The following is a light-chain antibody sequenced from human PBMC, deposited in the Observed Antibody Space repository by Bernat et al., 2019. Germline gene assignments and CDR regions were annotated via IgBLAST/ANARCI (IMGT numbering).Light chain of an antibody. CDR2: EVT. Sequence: QSALTQPPSVSGSPGQSVTISCTGTRSDVGSHNRVSWYQQSPGTAPKLIIYEVTNRPAGVPDLFSGSKSGNTASLTISGLQADDEADYYCSSYTRTSTFVFGTGTKVTVL. CDR1: RSDVGSHNR. J-gene: IGLJ1*01. V-gene: IGLV2-18*02. CDR3: SSYTRTSTFV.